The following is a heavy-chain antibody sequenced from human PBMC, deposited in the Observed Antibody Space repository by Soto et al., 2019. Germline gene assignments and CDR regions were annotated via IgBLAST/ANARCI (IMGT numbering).Heavy chain of an antibody. Sequence: SETLSLTCTVTGDSVNSYYWSWMRQPPGKGLECMGYVYYSGSTNYNPSLKSRVTISVDTSKNQISLRLKSVTAADTAVYYGARAETSGIHYFDYWGQGSLVTVSS. J-gene: IGHJ4*02. CDR2: VYYSGST. CDR3: ARAETSGIHYFDY. CDR1: GDSVNSYY. D-gene: IGHD6-13*01. V-gene: IGHV4-59*02.